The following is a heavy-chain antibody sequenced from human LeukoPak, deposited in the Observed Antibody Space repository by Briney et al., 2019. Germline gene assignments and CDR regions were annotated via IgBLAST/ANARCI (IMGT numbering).Heavy chain of an antibody. CDR2: IIPIFGTA. J-gene: IGHJ4*02. CDR1: GYTFGIYA. V-gene: IGHV1-69*13. Sequence: SVNVSCKASGYTFGIYAISWVRQAPGQGLEWMGGIIPIFGTANYAQKFQGGVTITADESTSTAYMELSSLRSEDTAVYYCARVQHTAMVTGTYFDYWGQGTLVTVSS. CDR3: ARVQHTAMVTGTYFDY. D-gene: IGHD5-18*01.